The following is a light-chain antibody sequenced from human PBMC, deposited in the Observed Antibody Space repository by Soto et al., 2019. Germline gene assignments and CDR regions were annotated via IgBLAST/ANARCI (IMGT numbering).Light chain of an antibody. CDR2: DAS. CDR3: QQFSSYPLT. J-gene: IGKJ4*01. Sequence: EIVWTQSPGTLSLSPGERATLSCRASQSVSSNYLAWYQQKPGQAPRLLIYDASSRATGIPDRFSGGGSGTDFTLTISRLEPEDFAVYYCQQFSSYPLTFGGGTKVDIK. V-gene: IGKV3-20*01. CDR1: QSVSSNY.